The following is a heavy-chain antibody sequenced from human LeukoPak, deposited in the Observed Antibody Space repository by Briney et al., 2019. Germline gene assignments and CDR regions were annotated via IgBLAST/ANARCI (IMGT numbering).Heavy chain of an antibody. D-gene: IGHD6-19*01. CDR3: ASHKYSSGWYDWFDP. CDR1: GGSISSGSYY. Sequence: PSETLSLTCTVSGGSISSGSYYWGWIRQPPGKGLEWIGSIYYSGSTYYNPSLKSRVTISVDTSKNQFSLKLSSVTAADTAVYYCASHKYSSGWYDWFDPWGQGTLVTVSS. J-gene: IGHJ5*02. CDR2: IYYSGST. V-gene: IGHV4-39*01.